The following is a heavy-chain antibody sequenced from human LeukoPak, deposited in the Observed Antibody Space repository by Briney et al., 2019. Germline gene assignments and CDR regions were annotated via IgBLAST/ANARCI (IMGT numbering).Heavy chain of an antibody. J-gene: IGHJ4*02. CDR3: ARHLGISF. CDR1: GFLYNVGW. CDR2: IREDGNEK. Sequence: GGSLRLSCTASGFLYNVGWMTWVPQAPGEGLEWVANIREDGNEKNYVDPVKGGFTISRDNAKNSLFLQISNLREDDTAIYCCARHLGISFWGQGTLVTVSS. D-gene: IGHD3-16*01. V-gene: IGHV3-7*01.